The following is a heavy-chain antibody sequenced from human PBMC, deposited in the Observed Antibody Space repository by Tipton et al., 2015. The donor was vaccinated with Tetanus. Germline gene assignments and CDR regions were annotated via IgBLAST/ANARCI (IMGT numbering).Heavy chain of an antibody. D-gene: IGHD3-10*01. Sequence: EQLVQSGAEVKKPGESLKMSCKISGHNSRSYWINWVRQMPGKGLEWMGIIYSGDSEATYSPSFQGQVTISLDKSISTAYLQWSSLKASDTAIYFCARLPKHYSASGSTWGQGTQVTVSS. V-gene: IGHV5-51*01. J-gene: IGHJ5*02. CDR3: ARLPKHYSASGST. CDR2: IYSGDSEA. CDR1: GHNSRSYW.